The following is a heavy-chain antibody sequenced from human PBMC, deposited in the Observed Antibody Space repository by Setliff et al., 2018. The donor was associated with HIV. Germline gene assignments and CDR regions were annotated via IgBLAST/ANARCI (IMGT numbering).Heavy chain of an antibody. CDR2: IYYSGST. D-gene: IGHD5-12*01. CDR1: GGSISSNSYY. Sequence: PSETLSLTCTVSGGSISSNSYYWGWIRQPPGKGLEWIGSIYYSGSTYYNPSLKSRVTISVDTSKNQFSLKLSSVTAADTAVYYCARQRGYSGYGFYYYYYYVDVWGKGTTVTVSS. V-gene: IGHV4-39*01. CDR3: ARQRGYSGYGFYYYYYYVDV. J-gene: IGHJ6*03.